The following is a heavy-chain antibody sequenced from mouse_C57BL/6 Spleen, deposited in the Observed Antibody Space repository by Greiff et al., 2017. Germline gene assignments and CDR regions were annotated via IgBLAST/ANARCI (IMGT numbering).Heavy chain of an antibody. Sequence: VQLQQSGAELVKPGASVKISCKASGYAFSSYWMNWVKQRPGKGLEWIGQIYPGDGDTNYNGKFKGKATLTADKSSSTAYMQLSSLTSEDSAVYCCARSSDGDYPFDYWGQGTTLTVSS. V-gene: IGHV1-80*01. D-gene: IGHD2-13*01. J-gene: IGHJ2*01. CDR1: GYAFSSYW. CDR3: ARSSDGDYPFDY. CDR2: IYPGDGDT.